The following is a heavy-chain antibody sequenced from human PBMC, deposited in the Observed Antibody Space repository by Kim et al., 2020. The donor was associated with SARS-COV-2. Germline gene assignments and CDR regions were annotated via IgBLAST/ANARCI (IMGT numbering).Heavy chain of an antibody. V-gene: IGHV3-74*01. CDR3: ARVCSSTSCYIGIAASDY. Sequence: GGSLRLSCAASGFTFSSYWMHWVRQAPGKGLVWVSRINSDGSSTSYADSVKGRFTISRDNAKNTLYLQMNSLRAEDTAVYYCARVCSSTSCYIGIAASDYWGQGTLVTVSS. D-gene: IGHD2-2*02. CDR2: INSDGSST. J-gene: IGHJ4*02. CDR1: GFTFSSYW.